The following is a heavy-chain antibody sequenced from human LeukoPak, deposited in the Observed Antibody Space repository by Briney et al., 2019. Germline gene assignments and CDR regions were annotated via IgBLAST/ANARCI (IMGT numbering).Heavy chain of an antibody. D-gene: IGHD6-13*01. CDR2: IYYSGST. CDR3: ARHCVVEQQLADY. CDR1: GGSISSSSYY. Sequence: SETLSLTCTVSGGSISSSSYYWGWIRQPPGKGLEWIGSIYYSGSTYYNPSLKSRATISVDTSKYHFSLKLSSVTAADTAVYYCARHCVVEQQLADYWGQGTLVGVSS. V-gene: IGHV4-39*01. J-gene: IGHJ4*02.